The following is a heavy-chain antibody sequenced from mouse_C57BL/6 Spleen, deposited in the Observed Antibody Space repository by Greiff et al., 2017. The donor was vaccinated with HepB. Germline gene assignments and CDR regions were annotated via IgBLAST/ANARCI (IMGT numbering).Heavy chain of an antibody. V-gene: IGHV1-76*01. CDR1: GYTFTDYY. CDR3: AREGDYGAWFAY. D-gene: IGHD2-4*01. CDR2: IYPGSGNT. Sequence: QVQLKQSGAELVRPGASVKLSCKASGYTFTDYYINWVKQRPGQGLEWIARIYPGSGNTYYNEKFKGKATLTAEKSSSTAYMQLSSLTSEDSAVYFCAREGDYGAWFAYWGQGTLVTVSA. J-gene: IGHJ3*01.